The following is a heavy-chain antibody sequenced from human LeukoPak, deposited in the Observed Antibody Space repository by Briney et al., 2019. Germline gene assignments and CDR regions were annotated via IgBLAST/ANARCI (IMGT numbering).Heavy chain of an antibody. CDR3: ARDLYRDGYNY. Sequence: GGSLRLSCVVSGFNVFSNYMSWVRQAPGKGLEWVSGFYSGGSTYYADSAKGRFTISRDNSRNTLYLQMNSLRAEDTAVYYCARDLYRDGYNYWGQGTLVTVSS. CDR1: GFNVFSNY. J-gene: IGHJ4*02. V-gene: IGHV3-66*01. D-gene: IGHD5-24*01. CDR2: FYSGGST.